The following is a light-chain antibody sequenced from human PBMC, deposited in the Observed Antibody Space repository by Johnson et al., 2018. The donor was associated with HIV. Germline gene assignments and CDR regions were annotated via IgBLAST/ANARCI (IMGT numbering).Light chain of an antibody. Sequence: QSVLTQPPSVSAAPGQKVTISCSGSSSNIGNNYVSWYQQLQGTAPKLLIYDNNKRPSGIPDRFSGSKSGTSATLGITGLQTGDEADYYCGTWDNGLINYVCGTETKVTV. CDR2: DNN. V-gene: IGLV1-51*01. CDR3: GTWDNGLINYV. J-gene: IGLJ1*01. CDR1: SSNIGNNY.